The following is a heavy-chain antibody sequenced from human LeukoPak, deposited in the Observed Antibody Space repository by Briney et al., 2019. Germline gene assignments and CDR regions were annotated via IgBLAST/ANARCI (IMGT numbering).Heavy chain of an antibody. CDR3: ARHRVGATRDFDY. CDR2: IYYSGST. CDR1: GVSISSGGYY. J-gene: IGHJ4*02. Sequence: TSQTLSLTCTVSGVSISSGGYYWSWIRQHPGKGLEWIGYIYYSGSTYYNPSLKSRVTISVDTSKNQFSLKLSSVTAADTAVYYCARHRVGATRDFDYWGQGTLVTVSS. D-gene: IGHD1-26*01. V-gene: IGHV4-31*03.